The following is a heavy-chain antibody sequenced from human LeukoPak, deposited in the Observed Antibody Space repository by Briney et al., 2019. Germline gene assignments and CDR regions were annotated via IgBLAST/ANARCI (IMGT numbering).Heavy chain of an antibody. Sequence: GGSLRLSCAASGFTFSNYAMPWVRQAPGKGLEWVAFIRYDGTNKYYADSVKGRFTISRDNSKNTLYLQMNSLRAEDTAVYYCAREGDAIAAAGTDYWGQGTLVTVSS. CDR2: IRYDGTNK. CDR1: GFTFSNYA. CDR3: AREGDAIAAAGTDY. J-gene: IGHJ4*02. D-gene: IGHD6-13*01. V-gene: IGHV3-30*02.